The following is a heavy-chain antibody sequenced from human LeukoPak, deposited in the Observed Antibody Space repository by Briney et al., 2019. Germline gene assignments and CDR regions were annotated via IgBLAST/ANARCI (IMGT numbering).Heavy chain of an antibody. CDR1: GGSFSGYY. J-gene: IGHJ4*02. Sequence: PSETLSLTCAVYGGSFSGYYWSWIRQPPGKGLEWIGEINHSGSTNYNPSLKSRVTISVDTSKNQFSLKLSSVTAADTAVYYCASRPITMILEWLLVRHPYYFDYWGQGTLVTVSS. D-gene: IGHD3-3*01. CDR2: INHSGST. V-gene: IGHV4-34*01. CDR3: ASRPITMILEWLLVRHPYYFDY.